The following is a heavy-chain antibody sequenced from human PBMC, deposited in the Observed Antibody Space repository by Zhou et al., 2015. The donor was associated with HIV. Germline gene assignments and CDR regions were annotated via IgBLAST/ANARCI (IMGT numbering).Heavy chain of an antibody. CDR1: GFTFSDYY. Sequence: VQLVESGGNLVKPGGSLRLSCAASGFTFSDYYMTWIRQAPGKGLEWVANIKEDESKRHYVDSVKGRFTISRDNARNSLFLQMNTLRAEDTAVYYCARDRTPTFRGWYFDLWGRGTLVTVSS. CDR3: ARDRTPTFRGWYFDL. V-gene: IGHV3-7*01. CDR2: IKEDESKR. J-gene: IGHJ2*01. D-gene: IGHD3-16*01.